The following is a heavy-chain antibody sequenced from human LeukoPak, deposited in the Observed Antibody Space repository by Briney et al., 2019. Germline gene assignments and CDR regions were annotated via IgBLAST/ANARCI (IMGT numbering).Heavy chain of an antibody. J-gene: IGHJ4*02. CDR1: GGSISSYY. CDR2: IYYSGST. V-gene: IGHV4-59*08. Sequence: SETLSLTCTVSGGSISSYYWSWIRQPPGKGLEWIGDIYYSGSTNYNPSLKSRVTISVDTSKNQFSLKLSSVTAADTAVYYCARSAYYYGSGSYSPVLDYWGQGTLVTVSS. CDR3: ARSAYYYGSGSYSPVLDY. D-gene: IGHD3-10*01.